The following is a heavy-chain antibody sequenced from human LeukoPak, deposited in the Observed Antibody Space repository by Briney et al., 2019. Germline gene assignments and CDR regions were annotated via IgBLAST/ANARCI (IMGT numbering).Heavy chain of an antibody. CDR1: GGTFSSYA. CDR2: INPSGGNT. J-gene: IGHJ3*02. Sequence: ASVKVSCKASGGTFSSYAISWVRQAPGQGLEWMGVINPSGGNTRYAQKFQGRLTMTRDMSTTTLSMELRSLRSEDTAVYYCARIAETDPFDIWGQGTVVTISS. V-gene: IGHV1-46*01. CDR3: ARIAETDPFDI.